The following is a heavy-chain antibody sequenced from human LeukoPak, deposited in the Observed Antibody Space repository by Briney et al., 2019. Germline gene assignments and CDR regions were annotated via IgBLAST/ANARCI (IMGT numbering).Heavy chain of an antibody. V-gene: IGHV3-33*01. J-gene: IGHJ4*02. D-gene: IGHD3-10*01. Sequence: GGSLRLSCAASGFTFSVYGMHWVRQAPGKGLEWVGVIWNDGSNEYYADSVKGRFTISRDNSKNTLYLQMNSLRAEDTAVYSCARASGPFDYWGQGTLVTVSS. CDR2: IWNDGSNE. CDR1: GFTFSVYG. CDR3: ARASGPFDY.